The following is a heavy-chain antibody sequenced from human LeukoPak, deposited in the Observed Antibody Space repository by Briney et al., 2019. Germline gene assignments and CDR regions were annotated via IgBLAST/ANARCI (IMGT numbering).Heavy chain of an antibody. CDR1: GYTFTGYY. Sequence: ASVKVSCKASGYTFTGYYMHWVRQAPGQGLEWMGWINPNSGGTNYAQKFQGRVTMTRDTSISTAYMELSRLRSDDTAVYYCARDSVGGDYRQGSWFDPWGQGTLVTVSS. CDR3: ARDSVGGDYRQGSWFDP. J-gene: IGHJ5*02. D-gene: IGHD4-17*01. V-gene: IGHV1-2*02. CDR2: INPNSGGT.